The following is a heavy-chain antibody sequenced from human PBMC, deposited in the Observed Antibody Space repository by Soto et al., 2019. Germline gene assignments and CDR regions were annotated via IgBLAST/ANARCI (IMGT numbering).Heavy chain of an antibody. J-gene: IGHJ5*02. CDR1: GGSISSSSYY. CDR2: IYYSGST. D-gene: IGHD1-7*01. CDR3: ARQSSTGTTNENPFDP. V-gene: IGHV4-39*01. Sequence: SETLSLTCIVSGGSISSSSYYWGWIRQSPGRGLEWIGSIYYSGSTYYNPSLKSRVTISVDTSKNLFSLKLSSVTAADTAVYYCARQSSTGTTNENPFDPWGQGTLVTVSS.